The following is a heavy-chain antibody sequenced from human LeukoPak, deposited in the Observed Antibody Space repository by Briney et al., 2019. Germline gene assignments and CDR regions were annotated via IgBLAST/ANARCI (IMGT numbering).Heavy chain of an antibody. CDR2: INNDGSST. V-gene: IGHV3-74*01. D-gene: IGHD6-13*01. J-gene: IGHJ6*03. Sequence: GGSLRLSCAASGFTFSNYWMHWVRQTPGKGLVWVSRINNDGSSTIYADSVKGRFTISRDNAKNTLYLQMNSLRAEDTAVYYCARGVIAAAGRGGYYYYYYMDVWGKGTTVTISS. CDR1: GFTFSNYW. CDR3: ARGVIAAAGRGGYYYYYYMDV.